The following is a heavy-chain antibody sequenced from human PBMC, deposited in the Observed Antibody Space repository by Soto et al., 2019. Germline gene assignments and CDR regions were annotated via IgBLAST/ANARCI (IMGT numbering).Heavy chain of an antibody. J-gene: IGHJ6*02. D-gene: IGHD2-15*01. V-gene: IGHV1-2*04. CDR1: GYTISVYY. CDR3: ARGEGYCSGGSCSVDYYYYGMDV. Sequence: ASVNVSCKTSGYTISVYYMHWVRQAPRQGLEWMGWINPNSGGTNYAQKFQGWVTMTRDTSISTAYMELSRLRSDDTAVYYCARGEGYCSGGSCSVDYYYYGMDVWGQGTTVTVSS. CDR2: INPNSGGT.